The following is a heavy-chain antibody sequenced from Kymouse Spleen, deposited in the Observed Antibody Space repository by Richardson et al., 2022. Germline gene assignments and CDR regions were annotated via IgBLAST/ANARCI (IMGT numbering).Heavy chain of an antibody. D-gene: IGHD1-7*01. Sequence: QVQLQQWGAGLLKPSETLSLTCAVYGGSFSGYYWSWIRQPPGKGLEWIGEINHSGSTNYNPSLKSRVTISVDTSKNQFSLKLSSVTAADTAVYYCARRLTGTTLFDYWGQGTLVTVSS. V-gene: IGHV4-34*01. J-gene: IGHJ4*02. CDR1: GGSFSGYY. CDR3: ARRLTGTTLFDY. CDR2: INHSGST.